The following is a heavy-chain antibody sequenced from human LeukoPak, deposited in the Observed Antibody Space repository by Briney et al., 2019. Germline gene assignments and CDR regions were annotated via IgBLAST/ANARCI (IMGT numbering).Heavy chain of an antibody. CDR3: ARDLDY. Sequence: GGSLRLSCAASGFTFSSYSMSWVRQAPGKGLEWVSYISSSSSTIYYADSVKGRFTISRDNAKNSLYLQMNSLRAEDTAVYYCARDLDYWGQGTLVTVSS. CDR1: GFTFSSYS. J-gene: IGHJ4*02. CDR2: ISSSSSTI. V-gene: IGHV3-48*01.